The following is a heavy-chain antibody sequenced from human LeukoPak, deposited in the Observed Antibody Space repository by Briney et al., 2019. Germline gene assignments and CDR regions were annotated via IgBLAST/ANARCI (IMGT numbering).Heavy chain of an antibody. CDR2: IYHSGST. V-gene: IGHV4-30-2*01. D-gene: IGHD3-16*02. J-gene: IGHJ4*02. CDR1: GGSISSYS. CDR3: ARGGIGYDYVWGSYRYTDYFDY. Sequence: PSETLSLTCTVSGGSISSYSWSWIRQPPGKGLEWIGYIYHSGSTYYNPSLKSRVTISVDRSKNQFSLKLSSVTAADTAVYYCARGGIGYDYVWGSYRYTDYFDYWGQGTLVTVSS.